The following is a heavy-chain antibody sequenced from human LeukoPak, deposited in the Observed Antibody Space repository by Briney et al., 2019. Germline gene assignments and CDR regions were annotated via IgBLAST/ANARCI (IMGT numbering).Heavy chain of an antibody. CDR2: ISSSSTI. CDR3: AREFDFWSGYYRK. J-gene: IGHJ4*02. Sequence: GGSLRLSCAASGFTFSSYSMNWVRQAPGKGLEWVSYISSSSTIYYADSVKGRFTISRDNAKNSLYLQMNSLRAEDTAVYYCAREFDFWSGYYRKWGQGTLVTVSS. D-gene: IGHD3-3*01. V-gene: IGHV3-48*01. CDR1: GFTFSSYS.